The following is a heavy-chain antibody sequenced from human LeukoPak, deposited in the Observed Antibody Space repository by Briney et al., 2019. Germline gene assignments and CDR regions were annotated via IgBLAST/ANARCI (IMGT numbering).Heavy chain of an antibody. V-gene: IGHV4-39*01. Sequence: SETLSLTCTVSGGSISSSIYYWGWIRQPPGKGLEWIGRIYYSGSPYYNPSLKSRVTISVDTSKNQFSLKLSSVTAVDTAVYYCARQLAAAGHFDYWGQGTLVTVSS. D-gene: IGHD6-13*01. CDR3: ARQLAAAGHFDY. J-gene: IGHJ4*02. CDR1: GGSISSSIYY. CDR2: IYYSGSP.